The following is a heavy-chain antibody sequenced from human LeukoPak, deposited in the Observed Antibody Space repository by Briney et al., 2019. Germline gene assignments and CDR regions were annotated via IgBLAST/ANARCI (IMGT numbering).Heavy chain of an antibody. CDR2: ISGSGGST. J-gene: IGHJ4*02. V-gene: IGHV3-23*01. D-gene: IGHD1-26*01. CDR1: GFTFSSYA. Sequence: PGGSLRLSXAASGFTFSSYAMSWVRQAPGKGLEWGSAISGSGGSTYYADSVKGRFTISRDNSKNTLYLQMNSLRAEDTAVYYCSKDIPLGARIVGATGYWGQGTLVTVSS. CDR3: SKDIPLGARIVGATGY.